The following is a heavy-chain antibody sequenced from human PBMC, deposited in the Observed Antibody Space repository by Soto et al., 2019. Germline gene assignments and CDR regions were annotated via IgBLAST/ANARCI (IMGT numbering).Heavy chain of an antibody. CDR1: GGSISSYY. CDR3: AREYINYFDP. Sequence: SETLSLTCTVSGGSISSYYWSWIRQPPGKGLEWIGYIYYSGSTNYNPSLKSRVTISVDTSKNQFSPKLSSVTAADTAVYYCAREYINYFDPWGQGTLVTVSS. J-gene: IGHJ5*02. CDR2: IYYSGST. D-gene: IGHD1-1*01. V-gene: IGHV4-59*01.